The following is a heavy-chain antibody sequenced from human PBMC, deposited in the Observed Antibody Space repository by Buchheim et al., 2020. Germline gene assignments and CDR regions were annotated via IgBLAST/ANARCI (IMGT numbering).Heavy chain of an antibody. CDR3: VTSVVRAMRGEY. CDR1: GFSASSLY. Sequence: VQMMQSGGGLVQPGGSLRLSCAASGFSASSLYVGWLRQAPGKGPEWVSLISSGGDTYSADSVKGRFAISRDDSENQVILQMSSLTPEDTAIYYCVTSVVRAMRGEYWGQGTL. J-gene: IGHJ4*02. V-gene: IGHV3-66*02. CDR2: ISSGGDT. D-gene: IGHD1-26*01.